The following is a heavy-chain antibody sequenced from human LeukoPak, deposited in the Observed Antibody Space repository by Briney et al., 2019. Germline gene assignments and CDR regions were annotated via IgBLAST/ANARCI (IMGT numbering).Heavy chain of an antibody. J-gene: IGHJ4*02. CDR1: GYNFINYW. CDR3: ATRYGSGTYYPFDY. CDR2: IYPRDSET. Sequence: GESLQISCKGSGYNFINYWIGWVRQVPGKGLEWMGIIYPRDSETRYRPSFQGQVTILVDKSINAAYLQWSSLKASDTAIYYCATRYGSGTYYPFDYWGQGTLVTGSS. V-gene: IGHV5-51*01. D-gene: IGHD3-10*01.